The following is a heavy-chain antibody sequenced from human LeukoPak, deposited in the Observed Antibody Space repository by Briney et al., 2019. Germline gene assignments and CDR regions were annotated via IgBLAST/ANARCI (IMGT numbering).Heavy chain of an antibody. Sequence: GGSLRLSCAASGFSFSDYYMNWIRQAPGKGLEWVSYISSSGSTIYYADSVKGRFTISRDNSKNTLYLQMNSLRAEDTAVYYCARARLYYDILTGYYSRASDIWGQGTMVTVSS. CDR2: ISSSGSTI. J-gene: IGHJ3*02. D-gene: IGHD3-9*01. CDR1: GFSFSDYY. CDR3: ARARLYYDILTGYYSRASDI. V-gene: IGHV3-11*01.